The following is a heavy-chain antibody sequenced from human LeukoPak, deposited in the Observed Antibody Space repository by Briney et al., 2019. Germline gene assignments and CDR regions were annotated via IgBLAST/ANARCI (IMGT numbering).Heavy chain of an antibody. CDR2: ISYSGYN. V-gene: IGHV4-59*01. J-gene: IGHJ4*02. CDR1: GGSIRSYH. CDR3: TRGEEAHSRSPPYDS. D-gene: IGHD6-13*01. Sequence: SETLSLTCSVSGGSIRSYHWSWIRQSPGKGLEWLGYISYSGYNYYNPSLERRVTMSVDTSQNQFSLRLRSVTAADTAVYYCTRGEEAHSRSPPYDSWSQGTLVTVSS.